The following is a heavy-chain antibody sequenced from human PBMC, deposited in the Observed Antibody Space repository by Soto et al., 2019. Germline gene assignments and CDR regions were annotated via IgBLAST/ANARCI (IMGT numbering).Heavy chain of an antibody. V-gene: IGHV3-33*01. CDR2: IWYDGSNK. J-gene: IGHJ6*02. CDR3: ARGRTGYYGMDV. Sequence: QVQLVESGGGVVQPGRSLRLSCAASGFTFSSYGMHWVRHAPGKGLEWVAVIWYDGSNKYYADSVKGRFTISRDNSKNTLYLQMNSLGAEDTAVYYCARGRTGYYGMDVWGQGTTVTVSS. CDR1: GFTFSSYG.